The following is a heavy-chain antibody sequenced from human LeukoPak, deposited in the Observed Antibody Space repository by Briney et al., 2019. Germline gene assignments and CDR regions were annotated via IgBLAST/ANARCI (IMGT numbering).Heavy chain of an antibody. Sequence: ASVKVSCKASGYTFTGYYMHWVRQAPGQGLEWMGWISAYNGNTNYAQKLQGRVTMTTDTSTSTAYMELRSLRSDDTAVYYCARVGYSSSWPDAFDIWGQGTMVTVSS. J-gene: IGHJ3*02. CDR1: GYTFTGYY. CDR3: ARVGYSSSWPDAFDI. V-gene: IGHV1-18*04. D-gene: IGHD6-13*01. CDR2: ISAYNGNT.